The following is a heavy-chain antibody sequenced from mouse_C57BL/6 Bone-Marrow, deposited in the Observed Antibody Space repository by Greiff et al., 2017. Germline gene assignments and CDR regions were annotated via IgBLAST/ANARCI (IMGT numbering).Heavy chain of an antibody. CDR1: GFNIKDDY. D-gene: IGHD1-1*01. J-gene: IGHJ1*03. V-gene: IGHV14-4*01. Sequence: VQLQQSGAELVRPGASVKLSCTASGFNIKDDYMHWVKQRPEQGLEWIGWIDPENGDTEYASKFQGKATITADTSSNTAYLQLSSLTSEDTAVYYCTTPITTVVAPGYFDVWGTGTTVTVSS. CDR3: TTPITTVVAPGYFDV. CDR2: IDPENGDT.